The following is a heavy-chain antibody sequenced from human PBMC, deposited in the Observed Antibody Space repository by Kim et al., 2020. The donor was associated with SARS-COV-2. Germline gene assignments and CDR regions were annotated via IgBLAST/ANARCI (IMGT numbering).Heavy chain of an antibody. V-gene: IGHV3-33*01. CDR3: AMPRGRWSVAAAGDFQH. Sequence: GGSLRLSCAASGFTFSSYGMHWVRQAPGKGLEWVAVIWYDGSNKYYADSVKGRFTISRDNSKNTLYLQMNSLRAEDTAVYYSAMPRGRWSVAAAGDFQHWGQGTLVTVSS. CDR1: GFTFSSYG. D-gene: IGHD6-13*01. J-gene: IGHJ1*01. CDR2: IWYDGSNK.